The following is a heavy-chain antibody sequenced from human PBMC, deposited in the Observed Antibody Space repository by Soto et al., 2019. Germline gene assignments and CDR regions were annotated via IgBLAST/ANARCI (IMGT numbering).Heavy chain of an antibody. CDR3: ARSGSSRNLREFEY. J-gene: IGHJ4*02. CDR1: DYTFTSYG. D-gene: IGHD6-13*01. CDR2: ISVYNGNT. V-gene: IGHV1-18*01. Sequence: GASVKVSCKASDYTFTSYGIIWVRQAPGQGLEWIGWISVYNGNTNYAQKFRGRVTMTTDISTTTAYMEMRSLRSDDTAVYYCARSGSSRNLREFEYWGQGPLVTVSS.